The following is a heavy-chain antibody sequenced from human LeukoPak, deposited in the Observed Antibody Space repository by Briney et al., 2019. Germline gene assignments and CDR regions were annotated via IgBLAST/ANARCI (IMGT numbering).Heavy chain of an antibody. CDR3: ARGTIIAH. V-gene: IGHV3-48*03. J-gene: IGHJ4*02. CDR2: ISSSGGTI. Sequence: GGSLRLSCAASGFTFSSYEMNWVRQAPGKGLEWVSYISSSGGTIYYAGSVKGRFTISRDNAKNSLYLQMNSLRAEDTAVYYCARGTIIAHWGQGTLVTVSS. D-gene: IGHD2-21*01. CDR1: GFTFSSYE.